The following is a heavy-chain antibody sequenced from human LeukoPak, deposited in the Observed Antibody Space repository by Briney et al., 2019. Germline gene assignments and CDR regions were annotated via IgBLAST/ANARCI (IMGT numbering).Heavy chain of an antibody. D-gene: IGHD2-2*01. CDR2: ISGSGTYT. J-gene: IGHJ4*02. CDR3: SRDRHCIGSTCYGL. CDR1: GFTFSSYA. Sequence: PGGSLRLSCAASGFTFSSYAMNWVRQAPGKGLEWVSAISGSGTYTYYADSVKGRFTISRDNSKNTLYLQMNSLRAEDTAVYYCSRDRHCIGSTCYGLWGQGTRVTVSS. V-gene: IGHV3-23*01.